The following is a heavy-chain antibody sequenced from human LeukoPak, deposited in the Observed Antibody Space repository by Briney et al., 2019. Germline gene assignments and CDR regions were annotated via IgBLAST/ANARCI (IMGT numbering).Heavy chain of an antibody. Sequence: SETLSLTCTVSGGSISSSSYYWGWIRQPPGTGLEWIGSIYYSGSTYYNPSLKSRVTISVDTSKNQFSLKLSSVTAADTAVYYCARATVVTPWSPQFDYWGQGTLVTVSS. CDR1: GGSISSSSYY. CDR2: IYYSGST. CDR3: ARATVVTPWSPQFDY. V-gene: IGHV4-39*01. D-gene: IGHD4-17*01. J-gene: IGHJ4*02.